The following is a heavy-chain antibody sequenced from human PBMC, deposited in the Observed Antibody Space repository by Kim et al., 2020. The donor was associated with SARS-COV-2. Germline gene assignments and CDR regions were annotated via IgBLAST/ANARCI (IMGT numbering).Heavy chain of an antibody. CDR2: ISYDGNNR. CDR1: GFTLSTYT. V-gene: IGHV3-30*04. D-gene: IGHD1-26*01. CDR3: VARVGNY. J-gene: IGHJ4*02. Sequence: GGSLRLSCAVSGFTLSTYTMHWVRQTPGKGLEWVTFISYDGNNRDYADSVKGRFTVSRDTSENTLFLLMNNLKPEDSAVYYCVARVGNYWGQGTLFTVSS.